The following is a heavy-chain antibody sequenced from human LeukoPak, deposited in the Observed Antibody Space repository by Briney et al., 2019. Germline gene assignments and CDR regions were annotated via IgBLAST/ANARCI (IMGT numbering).Heavy chain of an antibody. CDR2: ISTDGSRT. CDR3: ARFGLVDAFDI. V-gene: IGHV3-74*01. D-gene: IGHD3-10*01. Sequence: GGSLRLSCAASGFTFISYWMHWVRQVPGKGLVWVSHISTDGSRTSYADSVKGRFTISRDNAKNTLYLQMNSLRAEDTAVYYCARFGLVDAFDIWGQGTMVTVSS. CDR1: GFTFISYW. J-gene: IGHJ3*02.